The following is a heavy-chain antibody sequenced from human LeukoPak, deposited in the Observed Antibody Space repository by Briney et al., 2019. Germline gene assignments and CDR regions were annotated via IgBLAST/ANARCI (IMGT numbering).Heavy chain of an antibody. Sequence: SETLSLTCAVYGGSFSGYYWSWIRQPPGKGLEWIGEINHSGSTNYNPSLKSRVTISVDTSKNQFSLKLSSVTAADTAVYYCARGIVRRRCSSTSCYPLGYYYYMDVWGKGTTVTVSS. J-gene: IGHJ6*03. CDR1: GGSFSGYY. D-gene: IGHD2-2*01. CDR3: ARGIVRRRCSSTSCYPLGYYYYMDV. V-gene: IGHV4-34*01. CDR2: INHSGST.